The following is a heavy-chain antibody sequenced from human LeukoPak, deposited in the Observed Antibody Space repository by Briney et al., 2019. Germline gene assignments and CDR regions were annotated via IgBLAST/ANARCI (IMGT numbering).Heavy chain of an antibody. CDR2: ISYNGSA. CDR1: GGSISSYS. V-gene: IGHV4-59*01. CDR3: ARELDYDSSGYVYFFDY. D-gene: IGHD3-22*01. J-gene: IGHJ4*02. Sequence: SETLSLTCTVSGGSISSYSWAWVRQSPGKGLEYIGYISYNGSANYNPSIKSRVTISLDTSKNQFSLKLNSVTAADTAVYYCARELDYDSSGYVYFFDYWGQGNLVTVSS.